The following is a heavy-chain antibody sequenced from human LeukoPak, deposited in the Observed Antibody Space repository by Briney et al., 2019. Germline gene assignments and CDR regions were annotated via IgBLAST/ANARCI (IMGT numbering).Heavy chain of an antibody. CDR3: ARDMYSMSSARGAY. V-gene: IGHV3-74*01. Sequence: GGSLRLSCAASGFTFSDYWMHWVRQAPGKGLVRVARINGDGSSTTYVESVRGRFTISRDNAKKTLYLQMNSLRAEDAAVYYCARDMYSMSSARGAYWGQGTLVTVSS. D-gene: IGHD3-10*01. J-gene: IGHJ4*02. CDR1: GFTFSDYW. CDR2: INGDGSST.